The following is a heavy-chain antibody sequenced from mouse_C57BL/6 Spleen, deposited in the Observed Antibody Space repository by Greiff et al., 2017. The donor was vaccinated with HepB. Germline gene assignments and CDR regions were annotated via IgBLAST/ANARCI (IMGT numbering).Heavy chain of an antibody. CDR1: GYTFTSYW. V-gene: IGHV1-64*01. Sequence: QVQLQQPGAELVKPGASVKLSCKASGYTFTSYWMHWVKQRPGQGLEWIGMIHPNSGSTNYNEKFKSKATLTVDKSSSTAYMQLSSLTSEDSAVYYGARSDGNYFFYAMDYWGKGTSVTVAS. CDR2: IHPNSGST. CDR3: ARSDGNYFFYAMDY. J-gene: IGHJ4*01. D-gene: IGHD2-1*01.